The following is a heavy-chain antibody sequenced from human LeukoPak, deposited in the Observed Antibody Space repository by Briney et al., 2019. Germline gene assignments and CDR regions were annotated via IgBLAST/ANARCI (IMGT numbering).Heavy chain of an antibody. CDR1: GGSISSGDYY. D-gene: IGHD2-21*01. J-gene: IGHJ6*03. CDR3: ARMGIPSYYMDV. V-gene: IGHV4-30-4*08. Sequence: SQTLSLTCTVSGGSISSGDYYWSWIRQPPGKGLEWIGYIYYSGSTYYNPSLKSRVTISVDTSKNQFSLKLSSVTVADTAVYYCARMGIPSYYMDVWGKGTTVTVSS. CDR2: IYYSGST.